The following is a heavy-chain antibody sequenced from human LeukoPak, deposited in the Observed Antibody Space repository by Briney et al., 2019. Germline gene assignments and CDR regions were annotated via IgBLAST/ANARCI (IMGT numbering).Heavy chain of an antibody. Sequence: PSETLSLTCTVSGGSIRSSSHIWDWIRQPPGKGLEYIGSIFYSGSTYYNPSLTSRVTISVDTSKNQFSLKLSSVTAADTAVYYCARRPKQPGFWSGYVDYWGQGILVTVSP. V-gene: IGHV4-39*01. CDR1: GGSIRSSSHI. CDR3: ARRPKQPGFWSGYVDY. CDR2: IFYSGST. J-gene: IGHJ4*02. D-gene: IGHD3-3*01.